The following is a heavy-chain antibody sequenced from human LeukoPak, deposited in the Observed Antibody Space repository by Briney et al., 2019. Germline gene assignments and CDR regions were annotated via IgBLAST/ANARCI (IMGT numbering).Heavy chain of an antibody. D-gene: IGHD2-2*01. CDR2: ISYDGSNK. V-gene: IGHV3-30-3*01. CDR1: GFTFSSYA. CDR3: ARVGAYCTSTSCFDY. J-gene: IGHJ4*02. Sequence: SGGSLRLSCAASGFTFSSYAMHWVRQAPGKGLEWVAVISYDGSNKYYADSVKGRFTISRDNSKNTLYLQMNSLRAEDTAVYYCARVGAYCTSTSCFDYWGLGTLVTVSS.